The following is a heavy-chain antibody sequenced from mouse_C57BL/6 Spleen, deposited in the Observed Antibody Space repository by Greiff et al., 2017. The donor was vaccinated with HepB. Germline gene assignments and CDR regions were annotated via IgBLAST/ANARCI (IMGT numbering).Heavy chain of an antibody. V-gene: IGHV5-17*01. CDR3: AREGRTFFYAMDY. CDR2: ISSGSSTI. CDR1: GFTFSDYG. Sequence: EVKLMESGGGLVKPGGSLKLSCAASGFTFSDYGMHWVRQAPEKGLEWVAYISSGSSTIYYADTVKGRFTISRDNAKNTLFLQMTSLRSEDTAMYYCAREGRTFFYAMDYWGQGTSVTVSS. J-gene: IGHJ4*01.